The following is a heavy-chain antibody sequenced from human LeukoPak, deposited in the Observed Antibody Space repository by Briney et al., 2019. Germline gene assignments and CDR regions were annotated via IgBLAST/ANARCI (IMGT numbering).Heavy chain of an antibody. Sequence: GGSLRLSCAASGFTFSSYGMHWVRQAPGKGLEWVASIQYDGSNKYYADSVKGRFTISRDNSKNTLYLQMNSLRPEDTAVYYCATDFSRKPRSWIQLWFGGPPDYWGQGTLVTVSS. V-gene: IGHV3-30*02. CDR1: GFTFSSYG. CDR2: IQYDGSNK. CDR3: ATDFSRKPRSWIQLWFGGPPDY. D-gene: IGHD5-18*01. J-gene: IGHJ4*02.